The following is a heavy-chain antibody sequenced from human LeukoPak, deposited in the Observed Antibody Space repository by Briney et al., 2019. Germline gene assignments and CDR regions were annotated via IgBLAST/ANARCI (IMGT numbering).Heavy chain of an antibody. CDR3: ARAYYDILTGYYGSAPPFYYFDY. V-gene: IGHV3-48*03. J-gene: IGHJ4*02. D-gene: IGHD3-9*01. CDR2: ISSSGSTT. Sequence: GGSLRLSCAASGFTFSSYEMNWVRQAPGKGLEWVSYISSSGSTTYYADSVKGRFTISRDNAKNSLYLQMNSLRAEDTAVYYCARAYYDILTGYYGSAPPFYYFDYWGQGTLVTVSS. CDR1: GFTFSSYE.